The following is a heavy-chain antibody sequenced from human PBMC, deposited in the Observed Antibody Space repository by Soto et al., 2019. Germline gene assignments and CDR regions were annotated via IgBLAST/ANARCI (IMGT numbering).Heavy chain of an antibody. CDR1: GGSIRSGVYS. V-gene: IGHV4-31*03. D-gene: IGHD1-20*01. CDR2: IHHSGTT. CDR3: ARRALTYYFDY. Sequence: PSDTLSLTCTVSGGSIRSGVYSWSWIRQHPGKGLEWIGYIHHSGTTYYNPSLKSRVTMSVNTSKNQFSLKLSSVTAADTAVYYCARRALTYYFDYWGQGTLVTVSS. J-gene: IGHJ4*02.